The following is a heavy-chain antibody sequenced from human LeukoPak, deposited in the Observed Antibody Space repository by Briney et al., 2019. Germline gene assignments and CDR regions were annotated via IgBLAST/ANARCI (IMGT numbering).Heavy chain of an antibody. J-gene: IGHJ6*03. CDR3: ARGGAARLRRYYYYYCMDV. CDR2: IIHIFGTG. V-gene: IGHV1-69*05. Sequence: SVKVSCKASGGTFSSYAISWVRQAPGQGLEWMGGIIHIFGTGNYAQKFQGRVTITTDESTSTAYMELSSLRSEDTAVYYCARGGAARLRRYYYYYCMDVWGKGTTVTVSS. CDR1: GGTFSSYA. D-gene: IGHD6-6*01.